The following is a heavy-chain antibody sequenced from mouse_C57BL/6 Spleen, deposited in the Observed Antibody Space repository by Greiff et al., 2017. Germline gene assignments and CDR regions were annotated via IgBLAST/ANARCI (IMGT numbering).Heavy chain of an antibody. D-gene: IGHD1-1*01. CDR3: ARLPVITTVVEPHYFDY. J-gene: IGHJ2*01. CDR1: GYTFTSYW. Sequence: QVQLQQPGAELVKPGASVKMSCKASGYTFTSYWITWVKQRPGQGLEWIGDIYPGSGSTNYNEKFKSKATLTVDTSSSTAYMQLSSLTSEDSAVYYCARLPVITTVVEPHYFDYWGQGTTLTVSS. CDR2: IYPGSGST. V-gene: IGHV1-55*01.